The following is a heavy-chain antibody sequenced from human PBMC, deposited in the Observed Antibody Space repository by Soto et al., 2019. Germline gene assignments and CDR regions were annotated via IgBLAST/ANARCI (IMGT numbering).Heavy chain of an antibody. Sequence: QVQLVESGGGVVQPGRSLSLSCTASGFTFSSYGMHWVRQAPGKGLEWVAVIWYDGSNKYYADSVQGRFTISRDNSKNTLYLLMNRPRAEDPAVYYCARECYDSGSFDYWGQGTLVTVSS. V-gene: IGHV3-33*01. CDR3: ARECYDSGSFDY. CDR2: IWYDGSNK. J-gene: IGHJ4*02. CDR1: GFTFSSYG. D-gene: IGHD3-10*01.